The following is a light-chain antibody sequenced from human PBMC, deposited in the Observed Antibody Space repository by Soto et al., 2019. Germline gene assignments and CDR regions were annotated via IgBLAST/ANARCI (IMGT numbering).Light chain of an antibody. Sequence: DIQMTQSPSSLSASVGDRVTITCQASQDISNYLNWYQQKPGKAPKLLIYDASNLETGVPSRFSGGGSGTDFTFNISSLQPEDIATYYCQQYDNLLLLTFGGGTKVDIK. CDR3: QQYDNLLLLT. V-gene: IGKV1-33*01. CDR1: QDISNY. J-gene: IGKJ4*01. CDR2: DAS.